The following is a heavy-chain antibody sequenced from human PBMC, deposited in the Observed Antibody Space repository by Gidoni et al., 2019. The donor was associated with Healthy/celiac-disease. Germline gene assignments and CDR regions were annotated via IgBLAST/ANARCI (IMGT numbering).Heavy chain of an antibody. D-gene: IGHD3-22*01. Sequence: EVQLVESGGGLVQPGRSLRLSCTASGFTFGDYAMSGVRQAPGKGLEWVGFIRSKAYGGTTEYAASVKGRFTISRDDSKSIAYLQMNSLKTEDTAVYYCTRGGHYYDSSGYYPRVFDYWGQGTLVTVSS. V-gene: IGHV3-49*04. CDR1: GFTFGDYA. J-gene: IGHJ4*02. CDR2: IRSKAYGGTT. CDR3: TRGGHYYDSSGYYPRVFDY.